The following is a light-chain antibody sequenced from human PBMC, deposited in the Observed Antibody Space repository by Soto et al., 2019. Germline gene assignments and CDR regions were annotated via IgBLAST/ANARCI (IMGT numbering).Light chain of an antibody. CDR1: QGISNY. V-gene: IGKV1-27*01. CDR3: QKYDSAPVT. Sequence: DIQMTQSPSSLSASVGDRVTITCRASQGISNYLAWYQQKPGKVPRLLIYSVSNLESGVPSWFSGSGSGTDFTLTISSLQPGDVATYYCQKYDSAPVTFGGGTKVEIK. J-gene: IGKJ4*01. CDR2: SVS.